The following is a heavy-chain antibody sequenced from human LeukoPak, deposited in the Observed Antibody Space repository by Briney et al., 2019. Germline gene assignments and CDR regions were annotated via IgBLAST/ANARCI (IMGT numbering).Heavy chain of an antibody. J-gene: IGHJ4*02. CDR3: ASPDGYYSDYFDY. D-gene: IGHD3-22*01. CDR2: ISGSGGDT. V-gene: IGHV3-23*01. CDR1: GFTFSNFL. Sequence: GGSLRLSCAASGFTFSNFLMTWVRQAPGKGPEWVSAISGSGGDTYYADSVKGRFTISRDNSKNTLYLQMNSLRAEDTAVYYCASPDGYYSDYFDYWGQGTLVTVSS.